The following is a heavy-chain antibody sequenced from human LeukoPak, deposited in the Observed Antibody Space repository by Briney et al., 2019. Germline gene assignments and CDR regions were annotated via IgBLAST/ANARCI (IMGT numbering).Heavy chain of an antibody. CDR3: ARGPIVGATLLPGSYLDV. J-gene: IGHJ6*03. V-gene: IGHV4-34*01. CDR1: GGSFSGYY. CDR2: INHSGST. Sequence: SETLSLTCAVYGGSFSGYYWSWIRQPPGKGLEWIGEINHSGSTNYNPSLKSRVTISVDTSKNQFSLKLSSVTAADTAVYYCARGPIVGATLLPGSYLDVWGKGTTVTVSS. D-gene: IGHD1-26*01.